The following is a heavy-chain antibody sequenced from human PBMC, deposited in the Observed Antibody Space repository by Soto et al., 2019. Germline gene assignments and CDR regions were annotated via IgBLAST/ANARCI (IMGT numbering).Heavy chain of an antibody. J-gene: IGHJ4*02. Sequence: EVQLLESGGGLVQPGGSLRLSCAASGFTFSNYGLGWVRQSPGKGLEFVSAISASGDATYYANPVKGRFTISRDNSENTLYLQMNSLGAEDTAVYYCAKEAGHSQPFDYWGQGTLVTVSS. CDR2: ISASGDAT. CDR1: GFTFSNYG. CDR3: AKEAGHSQPFDY. D-gene: IGHD6-13*01. V-gene: IGHV3-23*01.